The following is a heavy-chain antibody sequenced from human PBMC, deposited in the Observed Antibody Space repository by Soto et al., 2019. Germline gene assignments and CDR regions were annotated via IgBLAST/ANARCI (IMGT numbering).Heavy chain of an antibody. D-gene: IGHD5-12*01. V-gene: IGHV1-2*02. Sequence: ASVKVSCKASGYTFTGYYMHWVRQAPGQGLEWMGWINPNSGGTNYAQKFQGRVTMTRDTSISTAYMELSRLRSDDTAVYYCARDLEANVDIVATHYSYYYYYGMDVWGQGTTVTVSS. CDR3: ARDLEANVDIVATHYSYYYYYGMDV. CDR2: INPNSGGT. J-gene: IGHJ6*02. CDR1: GYTFTGYY.